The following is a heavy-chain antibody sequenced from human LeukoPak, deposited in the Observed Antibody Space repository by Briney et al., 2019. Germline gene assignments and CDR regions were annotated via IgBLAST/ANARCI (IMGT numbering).Heavy chain of an antibody. CDR1: GFTFSSYA. J-gene: IGHJ4*02. CDR3: AKTPDKYRSGWIDY. D-gene: IGHD6-19*01. Sequence: GGSLRLSCAASGFTFSSYAMSWVRQAPGKGLELVSAISGSGGSPYYAESMNGRFTLSRDNSKNTLYLQMNRLRAEDTAVYYCAKTPDKYRSGWIDYWGQGTMVTVSS. V-gene: IGHV3-23*01. CDR2: ISGSGGSP.